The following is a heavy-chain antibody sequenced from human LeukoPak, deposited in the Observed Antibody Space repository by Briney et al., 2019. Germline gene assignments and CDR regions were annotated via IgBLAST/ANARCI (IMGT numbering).Heavy chain of an antibody. Sequence: PGGSLRLSCVGSGFTFSSYSMNWVRQAPGKGLEWVSYISASSTSIYYADSVKGRFTVSRDNAKDSLYLQMNSLRAEDTAVYYCARVDAFDIWGQGTMVTVSS. CDR3: ARVDAFDI. V-gene: IGHV3-48*01. CDR1: GFTFSSYS. J-gene: IGHJ3*02. CDR2: ISASSTSI.